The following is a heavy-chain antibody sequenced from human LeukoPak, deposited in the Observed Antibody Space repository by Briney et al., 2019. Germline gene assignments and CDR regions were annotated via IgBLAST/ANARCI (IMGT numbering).Heavy chain of an antibody. CDR2: IYYSGST. CDR3: ARRTYNWNEYFFDH. Sequence: PSETLSLTCTIPGGSMSGYYWSWIRQSPGKGLEWIGYIYYSGSTNYNPSLKSRGTISVDTSKNQFSLKLSSVTAADTAVYYCARRTYNWNEYFFDHWGQGTLVTVSS. V-gene: IGHV4-59*08. CDR1: GGSMSGYY. D-gene: IGHD1-1*01. J-gene: IGHJ4*02.